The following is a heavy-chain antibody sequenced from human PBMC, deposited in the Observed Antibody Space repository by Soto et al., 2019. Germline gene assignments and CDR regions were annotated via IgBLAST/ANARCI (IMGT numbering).Heavy chain of an antibody. J-gene: IGHJ6*02. CDR1: GYTFTGYY. CDR3: ARDRGEVAAAGYYYYYYGMDV. V-gene: IGHV1-2*04. CDR2: INPNSGGT. D-gene: IGHD6-13*01. Sequence: GPSVKVSCKASGYTFTGYYMHWVRQAPGQGLEWMGWINPNSGGTNYAQKFQGWVTMTRDTSISTAYMELSRLRSDDTAVYYCARDRGEVAAAGYYYYYYGMDVWGQGTTVTVSS.